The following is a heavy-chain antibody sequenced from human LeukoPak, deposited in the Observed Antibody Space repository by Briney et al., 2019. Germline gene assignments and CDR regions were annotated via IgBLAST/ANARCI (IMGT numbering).Heavy chain of an antibody. Sequence: PSETLSLTCAVYGGSFSSYYWSWIRQPAGKGLEWIGRIYTSGSTNYNPSLKSRVTMSVDTSKNQFSLKLSSVTAADTAVYYCAREGTRFRPYGSGSTLDYWGQGTLVTVSS. CDR3: AREGTRFRPYGSGSTLDY. V-gene: IGHV4-4*07. D-gene: IGHD3-10*01. CDR2: IYTSGST. J-gene: IGHJ4*02. CDR1: GGSFSSYY.